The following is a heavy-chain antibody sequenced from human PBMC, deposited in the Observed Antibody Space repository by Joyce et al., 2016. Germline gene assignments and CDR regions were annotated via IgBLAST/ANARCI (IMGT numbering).Heavy chain of an antibody. CDR2: IIPIFNKA. CDR3: ARDANQVPAFDI. CDR1: GGTSSSYA. V-gene: IGHV1-69*01. Sequence: QVQLVQSGAEVKKPGSSVKVSCKASGGTSSSYAISWVRQAPGQGLEWMGGIIPIFNKANYAQKFQDSVTFTADESTSTVYMEVSSLRFQDTAVYFCARDANQVPAFDIWGQGTLVTVSS. D-gene: IGHD4/OR15-4a*01. J-gene: IGHJ3*02.